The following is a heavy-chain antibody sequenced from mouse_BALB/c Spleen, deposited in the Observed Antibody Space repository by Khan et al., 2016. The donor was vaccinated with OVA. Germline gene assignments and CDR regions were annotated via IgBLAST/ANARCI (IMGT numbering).Heavy chain of an antibody. CDR3: ARPPYFSYVLVY. CDR2: INTYTGEP. V-gene: IGHV9-3-1*01. D-gene: IGHD2-10*01. Sequence: QIQLVQSGPELKKPGETVKISCKASGYTFTNDGMNWVKQAPGKGLNWMGWINTYTGEPTYADDFKGRFAFSLATSASTAYLQINNLKNEDTATXFCARPPYFSYVLVYWGQGTSVTVSS. CDR1: GYTFTNDG. J-gene: IGHJ4*01.